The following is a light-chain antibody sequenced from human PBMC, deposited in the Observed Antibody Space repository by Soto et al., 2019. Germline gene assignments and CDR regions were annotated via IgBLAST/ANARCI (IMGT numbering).Light chain of an antibody. V-gene: IGKV1-5*01. J-gene: IGKJ1*01. CDR3: QHYNSYSEA. CDR2: GAS. CDR1: QGIKNF. Sequence: ILLTQSPATLSVSLGDRATLSCRASQGIKNFLAWYQQKPGQAPTLLIYGASTLESGIPSRFSGSGSGTEFTLTISSLQPDDFATYYCQHYNSYSEAFGQGTKVDIK.